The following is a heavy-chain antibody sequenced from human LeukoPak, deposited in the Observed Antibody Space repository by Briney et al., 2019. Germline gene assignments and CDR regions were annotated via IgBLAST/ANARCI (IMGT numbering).Heavy chain of an antibody. CDR1: EFTFSSYW. CDR3: AGVGRGGYYFDY. J-gene: IGHJ4*02. Sequence: GGSLRLSCATSEFTFSSYWMNWARQAPGKGLEWVANIKQDGSENYYVDSVKGRFTISRDNAKNSLYLQMNSLRAEDTAVYYCAGVGRGGYYFDYWGQGTLVTVSS. CDR2: IKQDGSEN. D-gene: IGHD3-10*01. V-gene: IGHV3-7*01.